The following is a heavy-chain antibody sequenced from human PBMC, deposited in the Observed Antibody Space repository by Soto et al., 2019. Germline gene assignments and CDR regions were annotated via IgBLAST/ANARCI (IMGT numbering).Heavy chain of an antibody. CDR1: GFTFSSYS. D-gene: IGHD6-13*01. V-gene: IGHV3-23*01. Sequence: PGRYLGLSCAASGFTFSSYSMNWVRQAPGKGLEWVSGITKTGRSTFIADSVRGRFTISRDNLKNIMYLQMNSLRVDDTALYYFTKDAAASEFDFHTWG. CDR3: TKDAAASEFDFHT. CDR2: ITKTGRST. J-gene: IGHJ3*02.